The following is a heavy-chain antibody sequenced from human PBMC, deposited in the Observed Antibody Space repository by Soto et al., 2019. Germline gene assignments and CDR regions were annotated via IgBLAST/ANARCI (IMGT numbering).Heavy chain of an antibody. CDR3: GKNRSPRHYFDY. V-gene: IGHV3-48*01. CDR1: GFTFSSYS. J-gene: IGHJ4*02. Sequence: GGSLRLSCAASGFTFSSYSMNWVRQAPGKGLEWVSYISSSSTIYYADSVKGRFTISRDNAKNSLYLQMNSLRAEDTAVYYCGKNRSPRHYFDYWGQGTLVTVSS. CDR2: ISSSSTI.